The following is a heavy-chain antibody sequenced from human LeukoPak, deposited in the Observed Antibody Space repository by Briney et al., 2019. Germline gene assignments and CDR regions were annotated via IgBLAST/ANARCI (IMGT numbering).Heavy chain of an antibody. D-gene: IGHD4-23*01. CDR1: GITFSDRW. Sequence: GESLKISCAVSGITFSDRWMTWVRQAPGKGLEWVANIKYDGSEKYYVESVKGRFTISRDNAKNSLFLQMNSLRVEDTAVYYCARDVNGGYFDYWGQGTLVTVSS. CDR3: ARDVNGGYFDY. V-gene: IGHV3-7*01. J-gene: IGHJ4*02. CDR2: IKYDGSEK.